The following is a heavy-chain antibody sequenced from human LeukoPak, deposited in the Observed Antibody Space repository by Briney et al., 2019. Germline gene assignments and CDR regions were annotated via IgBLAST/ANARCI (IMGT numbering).Heavy chain of an antibody. V-gene: IGHV4-59*01. D-gene: IGHD2-15*01. CDR1: GGSISSYY. J-gene: IGHJ4*02. Sequence: SETLSLTCTASGGSISSYYWSWIRQPPGKGLEWIGYIYYSGSTNYNPSLKSRVTISVDTSKNQFSLKLSSVTAADTAVYYCASEYCSGGSCYFVNWGQGTLVTVSS. CDR2: IYYSGST. CDR3: ASEYCSGGSCYFVN.